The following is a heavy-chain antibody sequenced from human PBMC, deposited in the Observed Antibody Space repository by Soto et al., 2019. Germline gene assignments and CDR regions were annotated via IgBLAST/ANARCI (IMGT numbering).Heavy chain of an antibody. D-gene: IGHD3-10*01. Sequence: QVQLVQSGPEVKKPGASVKVSCNTSVYVYISYGISWVRQAPGHGREWVGWISAYTGKADYAQKFQGRVTMTTETSTSTAFLELRSLRSDDTAVYYCARDQRYYGSGSYYSDSWGQGTLVTVSS. J-gene: IGHJ4*02. V-gene: IGHV1-18*04. CDR3: ARDQRYYGSGSYYSDS. CDR1: VYVYISYG. CDR2: ISAYTGKA.